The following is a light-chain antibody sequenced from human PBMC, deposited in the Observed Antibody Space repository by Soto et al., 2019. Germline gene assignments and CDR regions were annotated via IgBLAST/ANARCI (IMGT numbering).Light chain of an antibody. CDR2: GAS. CDR1: QSVSISY. J-gene: IGKJ5*01. CDR3: QQYGGSPIT. Sequence: IVLTQSACTLSLSPGERATLSCRASQSVSISYLAWYQQKPGQAPRLLIYGASNMATGIPDRFSGSGSGTDFTLTISRLEPEDFAVYYCQQYGGSPITFGQGTRLEIK. V-gene: IGKV3-20*01.